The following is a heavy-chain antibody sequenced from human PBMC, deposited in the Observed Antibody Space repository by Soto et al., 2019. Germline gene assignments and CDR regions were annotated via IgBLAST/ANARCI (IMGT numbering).Heavy chain of an antibody. CDR3: ARVPSTRDIWSYGVGGKYYYYYMDV. Sequence: EVQLVESGGGLVQPGGSLRLSCAASGFSFSHYCMSWVRQAPGKGLEWVANIKQDGSEKYDVDSVKGRFTISRDNAKNPMFRQMDSLRDEDTAVYYCARVPSTRDIWSYGVGGKYYYYYMDVWGKGTTVTVSS. J-gene: IGHJ6*03. D-gene: IGHD1-7*01. CDR1: GFSFSHYC. V-gene: IGHV3-7*04. CDR2: IKQDGSEK.